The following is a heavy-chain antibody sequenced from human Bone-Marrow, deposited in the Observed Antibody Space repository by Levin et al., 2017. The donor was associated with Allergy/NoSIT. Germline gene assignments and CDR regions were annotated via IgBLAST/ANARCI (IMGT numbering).Heavy chain of an antibody. V-gene: IGHV1-24*01. Sequence: PGESLKISCKVSGYTLTELSMHWVRQAPGKGLEWMGGFDPEDGETIYAQKFQGRVTMTEDTSTDTAYMELSSLRSEDTAVYYCATDRGDILATETKFDYWGQGTLVTVSS. CDR1: GYTLTELS. J-gene: IGHJ4*02. CDR2: FDPEDGET. D-gene: IGHD3-9*01. CDR3: ATDRGDILATETKFDY.